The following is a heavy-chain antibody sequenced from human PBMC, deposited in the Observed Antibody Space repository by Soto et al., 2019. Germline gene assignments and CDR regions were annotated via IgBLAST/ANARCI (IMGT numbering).Heavy chain of an antibody. Sequence: EVQLVQSGAEVKKPGQSLKISCKASGHTFTGHWIGWVRQMPGRGLEWMGIVYPGDSDTRYSPSFQGHVTISADKSINTAYLQWNSLEASDTAIYYCASHRSSGRVSFDYWGQGTLVTVSS. J-gene: IGHJ4*02. CDR2: VYPGDSDT. V-gene: IGHV5-51*01. D-gene: IGHD6-25*01. CDR1: GHTFTGHW. CDR3: ASHRSSGRVSFDY.